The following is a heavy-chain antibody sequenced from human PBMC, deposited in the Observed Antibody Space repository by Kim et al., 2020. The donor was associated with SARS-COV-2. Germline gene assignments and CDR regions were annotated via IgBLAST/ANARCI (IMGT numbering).Heavy chain of an antibody. CDR2: MNPNSGNT. J-gene: IGHJ6*02. CDR1: GYTFTSYD. V-gene: IGHV1-8*01. Sequence: ASVKVSCKASGYTFTSYDINWVRQATGQGLEWMGWMNPNSGNTGYAQKFQGRVTMTRNTSISTAYMELSSLRSEDTAVYYCARAYDFWDTDYYGMDVWGQGTTVTVSS. CDR3: ARAYDFWDTDYYGMDV. D-gene: IGHD3-3*01.